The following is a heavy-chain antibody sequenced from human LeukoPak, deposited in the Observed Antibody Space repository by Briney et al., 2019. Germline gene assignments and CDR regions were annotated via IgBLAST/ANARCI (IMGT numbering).Heavy chain of an antibody. V-gene: IGHV3-21*01. CDR3: ARASHVDTAMVGY. Sequence: GGSLRLSCAASGFTFSSYSMTWVRQAPGKGLEWVSSISSSSSYIYYADSVKGRFTISRDNAKNSLYLQMNSLRAEDTAVYYCARASHVDTAMVGYWGQGTLVTVSS. CDR2: ISSSSSYI. CDR1: GFTFSSYS. D-gene: IGHD5-18*01. J-gene: IGHJ4*02.